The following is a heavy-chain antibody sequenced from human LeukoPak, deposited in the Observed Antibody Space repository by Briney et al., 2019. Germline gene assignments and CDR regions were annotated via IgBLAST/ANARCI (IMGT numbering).Heavy chain of an antibody. CDR3: AKELTPDRGGFDAFHI. V-gene: IGHV3-48*03. CDR2: ISSSGSSI. Sequence: PGGSPRLSCAASGFTFSDYEMDWVRQAPGRGLEWVSYISSSGSSIYYADSVKGRFTISRDNAKNSLYLQMNSLRAEDTAVYYCAKELTPDRGGFDAFHIWGQVTVVTVSS. CDR1: GFTFSDYE. J-gene: IGHJ3*02. D-gene: IGHD3-22*01.